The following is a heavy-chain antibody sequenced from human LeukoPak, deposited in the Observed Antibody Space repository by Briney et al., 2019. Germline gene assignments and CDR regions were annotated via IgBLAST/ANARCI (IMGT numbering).Heavy chain of an antibody. CDR1: GYTFTSYG. CDR2: ISAYNGNT. Sequence: GASVKVSCKASGYTFTSYGISWVRQAAGQGLEWMGWISAYNGNTNYAQKLQGRVTMTTDTSTSTAYMELRSLRSDDTAVYYCAREYYDTSGRERAFDVWGQGTMVTVSS. CDR3: AREYYDTSGRERAFDV. V-gene: IGHV1-18*01. D-gene: IGHD3-22*01. J-gene: IGHJ3*01.